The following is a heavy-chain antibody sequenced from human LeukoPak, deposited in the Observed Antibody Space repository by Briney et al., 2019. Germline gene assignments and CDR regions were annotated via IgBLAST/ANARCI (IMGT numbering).Heavy chain of an antibody. CDR2: INHSGST. Sequence: GSLRLSCAASGFTFSSYWMHWVRQAPGKGLEWIGEINHSGSTNYNPSLKSRVTISVDTSKNQFSLKLSSVTAADTAVYYCARGFGDHAFDIWGQGTMVTVSS. CDR1: GFTFSSYW. J-gene: IGHJ3*02. D-gene: IGHD3-10*01. V-gene: IGHV4-34*01. CDR3: ARGFGDHAFDI.